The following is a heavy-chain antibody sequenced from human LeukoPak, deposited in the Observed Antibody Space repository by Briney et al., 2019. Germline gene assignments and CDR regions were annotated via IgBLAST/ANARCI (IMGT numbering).Heavy chain of an antibody. CDR1: AFTFSGSA. CDR3: TRPSHSYGTDAFDI. J-gene: IGHJ3*02. CDR2: IRSKADSYAT. Sequence: GGSLKLSCAASAFTFSGSAMHWVRQASGKGLEWIGRIRSKADSYATAYAASVKGRFTISRDDSKNTAYLQMNSLKTEDTAVYYCTRPSHSYGTDAFDIWGQGTMVTVSS. V-gene: IGHV3-73*01. D-gene: IGHD1-14*01.